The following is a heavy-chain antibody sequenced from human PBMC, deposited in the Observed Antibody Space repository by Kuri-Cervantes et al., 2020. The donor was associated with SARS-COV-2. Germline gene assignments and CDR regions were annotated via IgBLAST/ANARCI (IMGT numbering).Heavy chain of an antibody. J-gene: IGHJ4*02. CDR1: GYSFTSYW. Sequence: KVSCKGSGYSFTSYWIGWVRQMPGKGLEWMGIIYPGDSDTRYSPSFQGQVTISADKSISTAYLQWSSLKASDTAMCYCARQKAARPGSAAHFDYWGQGTLVTVSS. CDR2: IYPGDSDT. V-gene: IGHV5-51*01. D-gene: IGHD6-6*01. CDR3: ARQKAARPGSAAHFDY.